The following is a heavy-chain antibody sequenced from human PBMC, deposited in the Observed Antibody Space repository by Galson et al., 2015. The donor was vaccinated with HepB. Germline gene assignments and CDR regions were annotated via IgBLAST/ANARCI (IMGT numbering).Heavy chain of an antibody. D-gene: IGHD6-19*01. CDR3: ATERRHNTGWFALDS. CDR1: GFSFDDYG. Sequence: SLRLSCAASGFSFDDYGLHWVRQAPGKGLEWLSFIWRDEGSNKYYADSVKGRFIVSRDNSKRTLYLQMNSLKVEDTAIYYCATERRHNTGWFALDSWGQGALVTVSS. J-gene: IGHJ4*02. V-gene: IGHV3-33*01. CDR2: IWRDEGSNK.